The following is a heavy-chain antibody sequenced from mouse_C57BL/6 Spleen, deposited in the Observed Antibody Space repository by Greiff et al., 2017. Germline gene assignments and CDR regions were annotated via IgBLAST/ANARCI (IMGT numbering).Heavy chain of an antibody. J-gene: IGHJ3*01. CDR3: ARDYYGSGWAY. D-gene: IGHD1-1*01. V-gene: IGHV3-6*01. CDR2: ISYDGSN. Sequence: EVKLEESGPGLVKPSQSLSLTCSVTGYSITSGYYWNWIRQFPGNKLEWMGYISYDGSNNYNPSLKNRISITRDPSKNQFFLKLNSVTTEDTATYYCARDYYGSGWAYWGQGTLVTVSA. CDR1: GYSITSGYY.